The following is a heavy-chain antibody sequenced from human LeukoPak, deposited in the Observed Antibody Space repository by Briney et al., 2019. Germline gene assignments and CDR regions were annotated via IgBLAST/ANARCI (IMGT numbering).Heavy chain of an antibody. CDR3: TQLDGDSGY. D-gene: IGHD4-17*01. J-gene: IGHJ4*02. CDR2: INPNSGGT. CDR1: GGTFSNYA. V-gene: IGHV1-2*02. Sequence: GASVKVSCKASGGTFSNYAISWVRQAPGQGLEWMGWINPNSGGTNYAQKFQGRVTMTRDTSISTAYMELSRLRSDDTAVYYCTQLDGDSGYWGQGTLVTVSS.